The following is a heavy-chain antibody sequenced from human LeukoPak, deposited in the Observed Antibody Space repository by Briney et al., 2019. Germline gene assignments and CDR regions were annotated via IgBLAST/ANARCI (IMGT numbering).Heavy chain of an antibody. V-gene: IGHV4-4*02. CDR2: ISLTGLT. CDR1: GVSISNTNW. J-gene: IGHJ4*02. Sequence: PSGTLSLTCGVSGVSISNTNWWSWVRQPPGQGLEWIGEISLTGLTHYNPSLESRVTVSLDKSKNQHSLNLTSVTAADTAVYYCSRENGAFSPFGYWGQGTLVTVLS. CDR3: SRENGAFSPFGY. D-gene: IGHD2-8*01.